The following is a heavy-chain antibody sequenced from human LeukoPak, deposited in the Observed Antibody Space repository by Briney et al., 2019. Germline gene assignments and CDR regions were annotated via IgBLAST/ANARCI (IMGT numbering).Heavy chain of an antibody. Sequence: SETLSLTCAVYGGSFSGYYWSWIRQPPGKGLEWIGEINHSGSTNYNPSLKSRVTISVDTSKNQFSLRLSSVTAADTAVYYCARKVATTFVGWFDPWGQGTLVTVSS. J-gene: IGHJ5*02. V-gene: IGHV4-34*01. CDR3: ARKVATTFVGWFDP. CDR1: GGSFSGYY. CDR2: INHSGST. D-gene: IGHD5-12*01.